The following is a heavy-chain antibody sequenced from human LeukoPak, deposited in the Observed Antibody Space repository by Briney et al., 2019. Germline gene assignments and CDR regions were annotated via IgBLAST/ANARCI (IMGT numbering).Heavy chain of an antibody. CDR1: GGSISSYY. Sequence: SSETLSLTCTVSGGSISSYYWSWIRQPAGKGLEWIGRIYTSGSTNYNPSLKSRVTMSVDTSKNQFSLKLSSVTAADTAVYYCARVIVVRGAPDYYFDYWGQGTLVTVSS. CDR2: IYTSGST. D-gene: IGHD3-10*01. V-gene: IGHV4-4*07. J-gene: IGHJ4*02. CDR3: ARVIVVRGAPDYYFDY.